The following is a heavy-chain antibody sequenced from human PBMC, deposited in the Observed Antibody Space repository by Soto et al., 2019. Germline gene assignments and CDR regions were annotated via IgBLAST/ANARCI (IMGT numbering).Heavy chain of an antibody. J-gene: IGHJ4*02. Sequence: EVQLLESGGGLVQPGGSLRLSCATSGFTFSSYAMNWVRQAPGKGLEWVAGITLSGANTPYAGSVKGRFTISRDDSKNTLYLQMNSLRDEDTAVYYCAKDHPRGWGFDSWGQGTLVTVSS. CDR1: GFTFSSYA. V-gene: IGHV3-23*01. CDR2: ITLSGANT. D-gene: IGHD7-27*01. CDR3: AKDHPRGWGFDS.